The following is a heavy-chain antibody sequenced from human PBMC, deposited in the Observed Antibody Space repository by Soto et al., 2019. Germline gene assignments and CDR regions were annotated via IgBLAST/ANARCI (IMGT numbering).Heavy chain of an antibody. CDR1: GFTFSSYS. V-gene: IGHV3-48*02. D-gene: IGHD1-1*01. CDR2: ISSSSSTI. J-gene: IGHJ5*02. Sequence: GGSLRLSCAASGFTFSSYSMNWVRQSPGKGLEWVSYISSSSSTIYYADSVKGRFTISRDNAKNSLYLQMNSLRDEDTAVYYCAREWNPLNWFDPWGQGTLVTVSS. CDR3: AREWNPLNWFDP.